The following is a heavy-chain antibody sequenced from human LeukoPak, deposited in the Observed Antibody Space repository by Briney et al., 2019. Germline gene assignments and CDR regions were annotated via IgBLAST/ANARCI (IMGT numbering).Heavy chain of an antibody. CDR2: IFYSQTT. CDR1: GGSVSSSSYS. CDR3: ARGQWVVQLDF. D-gene: IGHD6-19*01. V-gene: IGHV4-39*02. J-gene: IGHJ4*02. Sequence: SETLSLTCTVSGGSVSSSSYSWGWIRQPPGKGLEWIGRIFYSQTTYYSPSLKSRITISVDTSANHFSLRLSSVTAADTAVYFCARGQWVVQLDFWGQGILVTVSS.